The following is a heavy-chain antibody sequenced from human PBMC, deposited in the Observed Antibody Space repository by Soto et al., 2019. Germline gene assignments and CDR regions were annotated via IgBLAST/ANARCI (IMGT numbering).Heavy chain of an antibody. Sequence: PEESLRLSCAASGFTFSSYAMHWVRQAPGKGLEWVAVISYDGSNKYYADSVKGRFTISRDNSKNTLYLQMNSLRAEDTAVYYCARDFRGHSYGWYFDLWGRGTLVTVSS. CDR3: ARDFRGHSYGWYFDL. J-gene: IGHJ2*01. CDR1: GFTFSSYA. V-gene: IGHV3-30-3*01. CDR2: ISYDGSNK. D-gene: IGHD5-18*01.